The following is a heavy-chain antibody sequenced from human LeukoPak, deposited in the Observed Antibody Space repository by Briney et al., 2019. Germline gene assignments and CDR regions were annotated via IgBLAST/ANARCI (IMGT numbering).Heavy chain of an antibody. J-gene: IGHJ4*02. CDR1: GFTFSSYA. D-gene: IGHD3-10*01. CDR2: ISYDGSNK. Sequence: GGSLRLSCAASGFTFSSYAMHWVRQAPGKGLEWVAVISYDGSNKYYADSVKGRLTISRDNSKNTLYLQMNSLRAEDTAVYYCARAMVRGVFDYWGQGTLVTVSS. V-gene: IGHV3-30*04. CDR3: ARAMVRGVFDY.